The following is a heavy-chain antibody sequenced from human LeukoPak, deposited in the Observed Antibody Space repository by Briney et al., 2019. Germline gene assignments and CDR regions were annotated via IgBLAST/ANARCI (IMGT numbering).Heavy chain of an antibody. Sequence: KPGGSLRLSCAASGFTFSSYSMNWVRQAPGKGLEWVSSISSSSSYIYYADSVKGRFTISRDNAKNSLYLQVNSLRAEDTAVYYCARALGVSQYCSSTSCPLGYWGQGTLVTVSS. CDR2: ISSSSSYI. D-gene: IGHD2-2*01. V-gene: IGHV3-21*01. CDR3: ARALGVSQYCSSTSCPLGY. CDR1: GFTFSSYS. J-gene: IGHJ4*02.